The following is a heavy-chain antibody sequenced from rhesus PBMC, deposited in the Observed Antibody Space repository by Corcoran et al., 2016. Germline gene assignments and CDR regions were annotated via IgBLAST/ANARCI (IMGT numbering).Heavy chain of an antibody. CDR3: AQRVVFTASFDY. CDR1: GYSISSGYD. Sequence: QVQLQESGPGVVKPSETLSLTCAVSGYSISSGYDWSWIRQPPGKGLEWIGYIYGSSGSTNYNPSLKNRVTISKDTAKNQFSLNLSSVTAADTAVYYCAQRVVFTASFDYWGQGVLVTVSS. D-gene: IGHD2-27*01. J-gene: IGHJ4*01. CDR2: IYGSSGST. V-gene: IGHV4-76*01.